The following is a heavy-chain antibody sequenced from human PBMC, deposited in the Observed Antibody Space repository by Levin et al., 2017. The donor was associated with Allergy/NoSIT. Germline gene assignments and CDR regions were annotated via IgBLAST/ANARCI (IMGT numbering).Heavy chain of an antibody. CDR3: AKESLRVEMATRREIEYFDY. V-gene: IGHV3-23*01. D-gene: IGHD5-24*01. J-gene: IGHJ4*02. Sequence: GGSLRLSCAASGFTFSSYAMSWVRQAPGKGLEWVSAISGSGGSTYYADSVKGRFTISRDNSKNTLYLQMNSLRAEDTAVYYCAKESLRVEMATRREIEYFDYWGQGTLVTVSS. CDR1: GFTFSSYA. CDR2: ISGSGGST.